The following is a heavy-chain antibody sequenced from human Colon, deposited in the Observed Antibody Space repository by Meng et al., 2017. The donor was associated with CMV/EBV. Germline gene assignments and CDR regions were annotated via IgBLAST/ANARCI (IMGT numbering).Heavy chain of an antibody. D-gene: IGHD5-12*01. Sequence: GESLKLSCAASGFTFGSYAMSWVRQAPGQGLEWVALIDGAQTYYAESVKGRFAVSRDNSQNTLHLHMKSLRAEDTAVYYCAKMIFDIVPTKFGAYFDHWGQGTLVTVSS. CDR1: GFTFGSYA. V-gene: IGHV3-23*01. CDR2: IDGAQT. J-gene: IGHJ4*02. CDR3: AKMIFDIVPTKFGAYFDH.